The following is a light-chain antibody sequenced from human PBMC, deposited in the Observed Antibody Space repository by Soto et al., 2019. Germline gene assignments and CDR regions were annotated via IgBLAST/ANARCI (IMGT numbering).Light chain of an antibody. Sequence: DIQRTQSPSSLSASVGDRVTITCRARQSIRSDLNWYQQRPGKAPKLLIYTTSNLESGVPSRFSGSGSGTDFTLTISNLQPEDFATYFCQQGFSRPRTFGLGTTVEVK. V-gene: IGKV1-39*01. CDR3: QQGFSRPRT. CDR1: QSIRSD. J-gene: IGKJ1*01. CDR2: TTS.